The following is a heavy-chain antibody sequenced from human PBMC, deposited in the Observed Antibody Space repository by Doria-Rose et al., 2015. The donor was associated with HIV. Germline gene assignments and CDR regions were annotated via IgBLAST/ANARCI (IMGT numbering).Heavy chain of an antibody. CDR3: ARIKSSRWYHKYYFDF. V-gene: IGHV2-26*01. Sequence: QITLKESGPVLVKPTETLTLTCTVSGVSLSSPGMGVSWIRQPPGKALEWLAYTFSDDERSFQTSLNSRLTISSGTSKSQVVLTMTDMDPVDTATYYCARIKSSRWYHKYYFDFWGQGTLVIVS. D-gene: IGHD6-13*01. CDR2: TFSDDER. CDR1: GVSLSSPGMG. J-gene: IGHJ4*02.